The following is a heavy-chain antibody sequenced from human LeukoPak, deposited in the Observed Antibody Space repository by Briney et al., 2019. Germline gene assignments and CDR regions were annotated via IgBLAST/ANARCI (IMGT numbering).Heavy chain of an antibody. J-gene: IGHJ6*02. D-gene: IGHD6-6*01. Sequence: ASVKVSCKASGGTFSSYAISWVRQAPGQGLEWMGGIIPIFGTANYAQKFQGRVTITADESTSTAYMELSSLRSEDTAVYYCASDSIAARPAYYYYGMDVWGQGTTVTVSS. CDR3: ASDSIAARPAYYYYGMDV. CDR1: GGTFSSYA. CDR2: IIPIFGTA. V-gene: IGHV1-69*13.